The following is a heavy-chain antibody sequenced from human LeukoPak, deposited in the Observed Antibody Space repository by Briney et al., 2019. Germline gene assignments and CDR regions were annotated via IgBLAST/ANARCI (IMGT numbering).Heavy chain of an antibody. D-gene: IGHD5-24*01. Sequence: SETLSLTCAVHGGSFSGFYWTWKRQPPGKELEWIGEIKHGGFTSYHPSLKSRVTMSEDTSNNQFSLKLTSVTAADTAVYYCARGLGEGYPDYWGPGTLVTVSS. CDR2: IKHGGFT. CDR3: ARGLGEGYPDY. CDR1: GGSFSGFY. J-gene: IGHJ4*02. V-gene: IGHV4-34*01.